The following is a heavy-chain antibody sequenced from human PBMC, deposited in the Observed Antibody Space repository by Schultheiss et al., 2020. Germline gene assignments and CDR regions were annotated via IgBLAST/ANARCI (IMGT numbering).Heavy chain of an antibody. CDR2: INHSGST. D-gene: IGHD5-24*01. J-gene: IGHJ3*02. Sequence: SETLSLTCTVSGGSISSYYWSWIRQPPGKGLEWIGEINHSGSTNYNPSLKSRVTIAVDTSKNQFSLKLSSVTAADTAVYYCSRADGPKANDAFDIWGQGTMGTVS. CDR3: SRADGPKANDAFDI. CDR1: GGSISSYY. V-gene: IGHV4-34*01.